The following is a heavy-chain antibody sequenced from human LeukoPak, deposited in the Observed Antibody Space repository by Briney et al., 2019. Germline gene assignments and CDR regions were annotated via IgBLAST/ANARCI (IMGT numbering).Heavy chain of an antibody. CDR2: ISYDGGLK. J-gene: IGHJ4*02. CDR1: GFTFSSHA. V-gene: IGHV3-30*04. CDR3: ARDREVGYDFDSTFDC. Sequence: GGSLRLSCAASGFTFSSHAMHWVRQAPGKGLEWVAIISYDGGLKYYADSVKGRFSISRDNSKNTPDLQLNSLRAEDTAVYYCARDREVGYDFDSTFDCWGRGTLVTVSS. D-gene: IGHD3-3*01.